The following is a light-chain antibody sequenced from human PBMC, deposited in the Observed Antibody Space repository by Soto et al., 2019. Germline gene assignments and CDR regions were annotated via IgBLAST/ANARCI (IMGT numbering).Light chain of an antibody. CDR2: AAS. CDR1: QSISIY. CDR3: QQSLTTPLT. J-gene: IGKJ4*01. Sequence: DIQMTQSPSSLSASVGDRVTITCRASQSISIYLNWYQQKPGKAPKLLIYAASSLQSGVPSRFGGSGSGTDFTLTISSLQREDLATYYCQQSLTTPLTFGGRTKVEIK. V-gene: IGKV1-39*01.